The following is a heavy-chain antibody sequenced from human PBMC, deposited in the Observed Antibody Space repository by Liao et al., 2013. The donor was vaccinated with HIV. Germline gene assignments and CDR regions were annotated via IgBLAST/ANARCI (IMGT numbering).Heavy chain of an antibody. J-gene: IGHJ2*01. CDR2: IYYSGST. CDR3: ARVYDFWSGYFQGYFDL. Sequence: QLQLQESGPGLVKPSETLSLTCTVSGGSISSNSYYWGWIRQPPGKGLEWIGSIYYSGSTYYNPSLKSRVTISVDTSKNLFSLKLNSVTAADTAVYYCARVYDFWSGYFQGYFDLWGRGTLVTVSS. V-gene: IGHV4-39*07. D-gene: IGHD3-3*01. CDR1: GGSISSNSYY.